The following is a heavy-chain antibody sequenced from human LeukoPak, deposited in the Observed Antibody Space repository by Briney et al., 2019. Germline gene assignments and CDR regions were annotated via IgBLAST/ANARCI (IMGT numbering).Heavy chain of an antibody. CDR1: GDTFSNYP. Sequence: ASVKVSCKASGDTFSNYPIVWVRQAPGRGLEWMGGIIPIYGTANYAQMFQGRITLTAHESTATAYLELRSLTSDDTALYFCATHTGGYNYWWFDIWGQGTLGTVSS. CDR3: ATHTGGYNYWWFDI. V-gene: IGHV1-69*13. J-gene: IGHJ5*02. CDR2: IIPIYGTA. D-gene: IGHD5-24*01.